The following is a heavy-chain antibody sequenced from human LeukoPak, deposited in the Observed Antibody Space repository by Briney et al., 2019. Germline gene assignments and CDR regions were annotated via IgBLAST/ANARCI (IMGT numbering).Heavy chain of an antibody. Sequence: SETLSLTCTVSGGSIGTYYWSWIRQPPGKGLEWIAYKYYSGSTNYNPSLKSRVTVSVDTSKNQFSLKLNSVTAADTAVYYCARRPAYDSSGFDVWGQGTMVTVSP. D-gene: IGHD3-22*01. CDR3: ARRPAYDSSGFDV. V-gene: IGHV4-59*08. J-gene: IGHJ3*01. CDR1: GGSIGTYY. CDR2: KYYSGST.